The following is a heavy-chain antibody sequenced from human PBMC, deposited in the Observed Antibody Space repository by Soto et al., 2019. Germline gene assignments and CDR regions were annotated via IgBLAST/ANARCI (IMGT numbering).Heavy chain of an antibody. CDR1: GYTFTSYA. CDR2: INADS. D-gene: IGHD5-18*01. CDR3: ARDRGVVDPATQYYFDK. Sequence: ASVKVSCKASGYTFTSYAMHWVRQAPGQRLEWMGWINADSVKGRFTISRDNAINSLFLQMNSLRAEDTAVYYCARDRGVVDPATQYYFDKWGQGTLVTVSS. V-gene: IGHV1-3*01. J-gene: IGHJ4*02.